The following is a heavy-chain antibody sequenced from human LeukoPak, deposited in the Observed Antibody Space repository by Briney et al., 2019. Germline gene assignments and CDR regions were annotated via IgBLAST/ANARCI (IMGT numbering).Heavy chain of an antibody. V-gene: IGHV4-34*01. CDR1: GGSFGGYY. Sequence: SETLSLTCAVYGGSFGGYYWSWTRQSPGKGLEWIGEINDSGSTNYNPSLKSRVTMSIDTSKKQFSLKLTSVTAADSAVYYCARNSAYSTSSGINCWGQGTLVTVSS. J-gene: IGHJ4*02. D-gene: IGHD6-6*01. CDR3: ARNSAYSTSSGINC. CDR2: INDSGST.